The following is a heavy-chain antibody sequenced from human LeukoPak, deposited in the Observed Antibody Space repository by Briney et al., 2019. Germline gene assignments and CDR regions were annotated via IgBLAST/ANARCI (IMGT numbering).Heavy chain of an antibody. CDR2: INPNSGRT. J-gene: IGHJ3*02. Sequence: ASVKVSCKPSGYTFTGYCLNWARQAPGQGLEWMGWINPNSGRTKFAQKIQDRVTMTRDTSISTAYMELSRLRSDDTAVYYCARGGKVLNTEIRGALVSRDGFDIWGQGTMVTVSS. D-gene: IGHD3-10*01. CDR1: GYTFTGYC. V-gene: IGHV1-2*02. CDR3: ARGGKVLNTEIRGALVSRDGFDI.